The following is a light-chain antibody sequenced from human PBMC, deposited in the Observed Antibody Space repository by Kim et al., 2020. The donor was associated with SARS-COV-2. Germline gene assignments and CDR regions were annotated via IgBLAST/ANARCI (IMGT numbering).Light chain of an antibody. CDR2: EDV. CDR1: SGSIDDNY. V-gene: IGLV6-57*03. J-gene: IGLJ2*01. Sequence: GKMVNISCTRRSGSIDDNYVQLSQQRPGRVPTAVIYEDVQRPSGVSARFSGSIDNSGNSASLTFAGLRTEDVADYYCKSYNRDNVLFGGGTQLTVL. CDR3: KSYNRDNVL.